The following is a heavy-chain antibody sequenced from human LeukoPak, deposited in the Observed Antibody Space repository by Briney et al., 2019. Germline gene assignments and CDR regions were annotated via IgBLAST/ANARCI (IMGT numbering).Heavy chain of an antibody. CDR2: ISSNGGST. CDR3: ARDRHSSSWYSGYYYMDV. CDR1: GFTFSSYA. V-gene: IGHV3-64*01. D-gene: IGHD6-13*01. Sequence: GGSLRLSCAASGFTFSSYAMHWVRQAPGKGLEYVSAISSNGGSTYYANSVKGRFTISRDNSKNTLYLQMGSLRADDTAVYYCARDRHSSSWYSGYYYMDVWGKGTTVTISS. J-gene: IGHJ6*03.